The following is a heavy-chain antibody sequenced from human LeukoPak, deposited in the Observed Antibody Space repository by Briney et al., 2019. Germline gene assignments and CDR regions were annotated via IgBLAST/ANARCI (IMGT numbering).Heavy chain of an antibody. V-gene: IGHV2-5*02. CDR1: EFSHSTSGVG. CDR2: IYWDDDK. CDR3: AHRGRLPGTFDY. J-gene: IGHJ4*02. D-gene: IGHD6-25*01. Sequence: SGPKLVRHPQALTLTCTFSEFSHSTSGVGVGWIRQPPGKARERLALIYWDDDKRYSPSLKSRLTTNKDTSKNQVVLTMTNMDPVDTATYYCAHRGRLPGTFDYWGQGHLVTVSS.